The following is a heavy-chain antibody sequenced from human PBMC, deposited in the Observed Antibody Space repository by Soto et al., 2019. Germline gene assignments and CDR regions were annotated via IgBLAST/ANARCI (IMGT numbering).Heavy chain of an antibody. CDR3: ARHRVYRGWLDY. J-gene: IGHJ4*02. Sequence: SETLSLTCTVSGGSISSYYWSWIRQPPGKGLEWIGYIYYSGSTNYNPSLKSRVTISVDTSKNQFSLKLSSVTAADTAVYYCARHRVYRGWLDYWGQGTLVTVSS. D-gene: IGHD6-19*01. CDR1: GGSISSYY. V-gene: IGHV4-59*08. CDR2: IYYSGST.